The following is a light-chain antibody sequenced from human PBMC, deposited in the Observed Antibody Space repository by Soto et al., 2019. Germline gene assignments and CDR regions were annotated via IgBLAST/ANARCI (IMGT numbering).Light chain of an antibody. J-gene: IGKJ4*01. V-gene: IGKV3-15*01. Sequence: EIVMTHSPDTLSVSPGERATLSCRASQSVSSNLAWYQQKPGQAPRLLIYGASTRATGIPARFSGSGSGTEFTLTISSLQSEDFAVYYCQQYNNWPLTFGGGTKVDIK. CDR2: GAS. CDR1: QSVSSN. CDR3: QQYNNWPLT.